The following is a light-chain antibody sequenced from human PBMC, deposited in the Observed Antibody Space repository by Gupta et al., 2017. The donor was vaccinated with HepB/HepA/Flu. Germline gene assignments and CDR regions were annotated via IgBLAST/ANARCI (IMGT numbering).Light chain of an antibody. CDR3: CSDTSISIVV. CDR1: SSAVGGYNY. Sequence: QSALTQPASVSGSPGQSYTISCTGTSSAVGGYNYVSWYQQHPGKAPKLMIYDVSTRPSGVSNRFSGSKSGNTASLTISGLQAEDEADYYCCSDTSISIVVFGGGTKLTVL. J-gene: IGLJ2*01. V-gene: IGLV2-14*01. CDR2: DVS.